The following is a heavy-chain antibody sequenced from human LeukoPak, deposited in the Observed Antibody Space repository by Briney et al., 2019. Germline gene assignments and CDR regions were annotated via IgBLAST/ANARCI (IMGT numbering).Heavy chain of an antibody. CDR2: ISYDGSKK. V-gene: IGHV3-30*04. CDR1: GFSISSYA. D-gene: IGHD3-22*01. CDR3: ARDSFRSGSYRSKFDY. J-gene: IGHJ4*02. Sequence: GGSLRLSCAASGFSISSYAMHWVRQAPGKGLEWVAVISYDGSKKYYADSVKGRSTISRDNSKNTLYLQMNSLRTEDTALYYCARDSFRSGSYRSKFDYWGQGTLVTVSS.